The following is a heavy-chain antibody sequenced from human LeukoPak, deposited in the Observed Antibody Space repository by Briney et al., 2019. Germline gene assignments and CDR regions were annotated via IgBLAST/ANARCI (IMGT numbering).Heavy chain of an antibody. J-gene: IGHJ4*02. V-gene: IGHV3-30-3*01. CDR1: GFTFTDHS. Sequence: PGGSLRLSCVASGFTFTDHSMHWVRQPPGKGLEWVAVVSPHVNTIFYADSMKGRFTISRDNAKNSLYLQMNSLRAEDTAVYYCARIVVPDTYYFDYWGQGTLVTVSS. CDR3: ARIVVPDTYYFDY. D-gene: IGHD2-2*01. CDR2: VSPHVNTI.